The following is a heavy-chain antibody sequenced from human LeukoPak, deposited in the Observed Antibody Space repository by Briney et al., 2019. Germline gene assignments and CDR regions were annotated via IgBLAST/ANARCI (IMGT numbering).Heavy chain of an antibody. CDR3: TAYYDFLTGYNTRRDY. D-gene: IGHD3/OR15-3a*01. J-gene: IGHJ4*02. CDR1: GFPFTIAW. CDR2: IRSKNDGGTT. Sequence: GGSLRLSCAASGFPFTIAWMSWVRQAPGNGLEGIGRIRSKNDGGTTDYAAPVKGKFTISRDDSKSTLYLHMSSLTTEDTAIYYCTAYYDFLTGYNTRRDYWGRGTLVTVSP. V-gene: IGHV3-15*01.